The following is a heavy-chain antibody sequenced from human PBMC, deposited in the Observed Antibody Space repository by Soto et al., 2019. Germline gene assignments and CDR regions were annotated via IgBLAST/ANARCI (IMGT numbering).Heavy chain of an antibody. CDR3: AREWANY. CDR2: IKQDGTET. J-gene: IGHJ4*02. V-gene: IGHV3-7*01. D-gene: IGHD1-26*01. Sequence: GFTISTYWMSWVRQAPGKGLEWVAHIKQDGTETYYVDSVRGRFTISRDNAKNSLYLQMNSLRAEDTAVYYCAREWANYWGQGTLVTVSS. CDR1: GFTISTYW.